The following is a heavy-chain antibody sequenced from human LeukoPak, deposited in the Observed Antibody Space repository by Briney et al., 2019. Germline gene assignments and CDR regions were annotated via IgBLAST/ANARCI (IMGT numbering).Heavy chain of an antibody. Sequence: GGSLRLSCTASGFTFSSLAMTWVRQAPGKGLEWVSGISGSGENIHYADSVKGRFTISRDKSKNTLYPQMDSLRAEDTAVYYCAKDSGFYGSGSYGYWAQGTLVTVSS. CDR2: ISGSGENI. J-gene: IGHJ4*02. V-gene: IGHV3-23*01. CDR3: AKDSGFYGSGSYGY. D-gene: IGHD3-10*01. CDR1: GFTFSSLA.